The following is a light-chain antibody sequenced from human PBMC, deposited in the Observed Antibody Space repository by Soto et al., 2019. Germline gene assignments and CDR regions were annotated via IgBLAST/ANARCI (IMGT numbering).Light chain of an antibody. CDR3: QQYNTWPGT. CDR2: GAS. CDR1: QSVSSN. V-gene: IGKV3-15*01. J-gene: IGKJ1*01. Sequence: EIVMTQSPATLSVSPGERATLSCRASQSVSSNLAWYQQKPGQAPRLLIYGASTRATGIPARFSGSGSGTEFTLTISSLQSEDFAVYYCQQYNTWPGTIGQGTKVEIK.